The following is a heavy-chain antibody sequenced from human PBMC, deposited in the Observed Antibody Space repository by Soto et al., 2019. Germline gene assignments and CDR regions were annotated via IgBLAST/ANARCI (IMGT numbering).Heavy chain of an antibody. J-gene: IGHJ5*02. CDR1: GFTFSTTG. CDR2: ISHDGGVQ. V-gene: IGHV3-30*18. Sequence: QVHLAESGGGVVQPGMSLRLSCAASGFTFSTTGMHWVRQAPGKGLEWVAMISHDGGVQHYTDSVKGRFTISRDTSKNTLYLQMNSLRPEDTAIYHCAKDLDGAGWYNYVDPWGQGTLVTVSS. D-gene: IGHD6-19*01. CDR3: AKDLDGAGWYNYVDP.